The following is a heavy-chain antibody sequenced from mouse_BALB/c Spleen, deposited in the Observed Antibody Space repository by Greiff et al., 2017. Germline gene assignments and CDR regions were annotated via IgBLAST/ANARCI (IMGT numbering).Heavy chain of an antibody. V-gene: IGHV2-2*02. Sequence: VKVVESGPGLVQPSQSLSITCTVSGFSLTSYGVHWVRQSPGKGLEWLGVIWSGGSTDYNAAFISRLSISKDNSKSQVFFKMNSLQANDTAIYFCARIFYNDSYAMDDWGQGTSVTVSS. CDR2: IWSGGST. CDR3: ARIFYNDSYAMDD. J-gene: IGHJ4*01. CDR1: GFSLTSYG. D-gene: IGHD2-4*01.